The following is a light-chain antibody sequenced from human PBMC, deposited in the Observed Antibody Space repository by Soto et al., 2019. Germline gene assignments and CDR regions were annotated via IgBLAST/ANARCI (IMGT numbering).Light chain of an antibody. CDR3: QQTYSTPLT. J-gene: IGKJ4*01. CDR1: QSISSW. V-gene: IGKV1-39*01. Sequence: DIQMTQSPSTLSASVEDRVTITCRASQSISSWLAWYQHKPGKAPRLLIYFASSLQSGVTPRFSGSGSGTDFTLSINSLQPEDFATYYCQQTYSTPLTFGGGTKVDI. CDR2: FAS.